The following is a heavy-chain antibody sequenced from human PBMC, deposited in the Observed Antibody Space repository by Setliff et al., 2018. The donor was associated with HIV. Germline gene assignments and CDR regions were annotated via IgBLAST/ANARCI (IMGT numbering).Heavy chain of an antibody. CDR1: GYTFTTYS. CDR2: INVGKGDT. CDR3: ARGALLAVFDFDH. Sequence: ASVMVSCKASGYTFTTYSIHWVRQAPGQSLEWMGWINVGKGDTKCSQELQDRITLTTDTSANTAYMELSSLRSDDTAVYFCARGALLAVFDFDHWGHGTLVTVSS. D-gene: IGHD2-21*01. V-gene: IGHV1-3*01. J-gene: IGHJ4*01.